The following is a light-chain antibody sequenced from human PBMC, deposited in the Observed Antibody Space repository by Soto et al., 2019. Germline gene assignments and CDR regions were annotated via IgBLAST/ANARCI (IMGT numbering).Light chain of an antibody. CDR3: HQYGSSQT. V-gene: IGKV3-20*01. CDR1: QSVSTRS. Sequence: EIVLTQSPGTLSLSPGERATLSCRASQSVSTRSLAWYQQKPGQAPRLLISGASSRAADIPDRFSGSGSGTDFTLTINRLEPEDFAVYYCHQYGSSQTFGQGTKVEIK. CDR2: GAS. J-gene: IGKJ1*01.